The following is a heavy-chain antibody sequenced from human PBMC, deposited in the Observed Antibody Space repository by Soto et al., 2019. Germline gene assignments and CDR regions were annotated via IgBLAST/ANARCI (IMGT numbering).Heavy chain of an antibody. D-gene: IGHD3-3*01. J-gene: IGHJ3*02. CDR2: IRSKAYGGTT. CDR1: GFTFGDYA. CDR3: TRDPKGYDFGDAFDI. V-gene: IGHV3-49*03. Sequence: PGGSLRLSCPASGFTFGDYAMSWFRQAPGKGLEWVGFIRSKAYGGTTEYAASVKGRFTISRDDSKSIAYLQMNSLKTEDTAVYYCTRDPKGYDFGDAFDIWGQGTMVTVSS.